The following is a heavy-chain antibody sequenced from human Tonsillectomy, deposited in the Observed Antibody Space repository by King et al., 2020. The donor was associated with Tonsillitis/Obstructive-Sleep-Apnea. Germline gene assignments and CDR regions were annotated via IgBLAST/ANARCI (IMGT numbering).Heavy chain of an antibody. V-gene: IGHV4-34*01. J-gene: IGHJ4*02. D-gene: IGHD3-3*01. CDR2: INHSGST. Sequence: VQLQQWGAGLLKPSETLSLTCAVYGGSFSGYYWSWIRQPPGKGLEWIGEINHSGSTNYNPSLKSRVTISVDTSKNQFSLKLSSVTAADTAVYYCARGVIYSYYDFWSGYRPVDYWGQGTLVTVSS. CDR1: GGSFSGYY. CDR3: ARGVIYSYYDFWSGYRPVDY.